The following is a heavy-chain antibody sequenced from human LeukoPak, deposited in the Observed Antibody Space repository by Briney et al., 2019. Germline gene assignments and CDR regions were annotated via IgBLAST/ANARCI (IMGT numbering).Heavy chain of an antibody. J-gene: IGHJ5*02. CDR1: GYTFTSYG. Sequence: ASVKVSCKASGYTFTSYGISWVRQAPGQGLEWMGWISAYNGNTNYAQKLQGRVTMTTDTSTSTAYMELRSLRSDDTAVYYCARFSAYDFWSGYQNWFDPWGQGTLVTVSS. CDR3: ARFSAYDFWSGYQNWFDP. CDR2: ISAYNGNT. V-gene: IGHV1-18*01. D-gene: IGHD3-3*01.